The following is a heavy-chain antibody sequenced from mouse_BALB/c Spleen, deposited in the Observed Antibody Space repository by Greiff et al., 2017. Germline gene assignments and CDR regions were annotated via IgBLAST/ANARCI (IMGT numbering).Heavy chain of an antibody. J-gene: IGHJ1*01. CDR1: GYTFTSYW. Sequence: VQLQQPGAELVKPGASVKLSCKASGYTFTSYWMHWVKQRPGQGLEWIGEINPSNGRTNYNEKFKSKATLTVDKSSSTAYMQLSSLTSEDSAVYYCARSGNILSPYWYFDVWGAGTTVTVSS. CDR2: INPSNGRT. D-gene: IGHD1-1*01. V-gene: IGHV1S81*02. CDR3: ARSGNILSPYWYFDV.